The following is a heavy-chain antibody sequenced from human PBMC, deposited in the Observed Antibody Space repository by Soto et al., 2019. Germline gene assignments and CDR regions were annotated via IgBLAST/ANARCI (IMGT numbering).Heavy chain of an antibody. CDR1: GGSISSSNY. CDR2: IYYSGST. D-gene: IGHD6-25*01. Sequence: SETLSLTCAVSGGSISSSNYWSWIRQPPGKGLEWIGYIYYSGSTNYNPSLKSRATISVDTSTNQFSLKLTSVTAADTAVYYCGRGPYSNGYWGAYYDDWGQGSRVTVPS. J-gene: IGHJ4*02. V-gene: IGHV4-61*01. CDR3: GRGPYSNGYWGAYYDD.